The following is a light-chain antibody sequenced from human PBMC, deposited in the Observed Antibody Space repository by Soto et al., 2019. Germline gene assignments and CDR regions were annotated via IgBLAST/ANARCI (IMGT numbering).Light chain of an antibody. CDR2: VAS. Sequence: EIVLTQSPATLSLSPGERATLSCRASQTVSSSYLAWYQQKPGQDPRLLIYVASSSATGIPDSFSGSGSGTDFTLSISRLEPEDFAVYYCQQYDSAPSTFGEGTNLEIK. V-gene: IGKV3-20*01. CDR1: QTVSSSY. J-gene: IGKJ2*01. CDR3: QQYDSAPST.